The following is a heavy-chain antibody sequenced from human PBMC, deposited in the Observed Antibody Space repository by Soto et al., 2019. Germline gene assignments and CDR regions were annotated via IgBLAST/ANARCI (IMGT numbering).Heavy chain of an antibody. CDR1: GFTFRNYN. Sequence: EVQLVESGGGLVKAGGSLRLFCTASGFTFRNYNMNWVRQAPGKGLEWVSSISTGGAYMFYADSVKGRFTISRDNAQNSLFLKIGSARAEDTAVYYCARHIASPAGAHFDAWRQGNLVTVSS. J-gene: IGHJ4*02. V-gene: IGHV3-21*06. CDR3: ARHIASPAGAHFDA. CDR2: ISTGGAYM. D-gene: IGHD2-21*01.